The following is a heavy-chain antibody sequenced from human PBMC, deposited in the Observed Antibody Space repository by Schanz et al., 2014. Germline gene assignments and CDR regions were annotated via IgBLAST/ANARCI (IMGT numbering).Heavy chain of an antibody. J-gene: IGHJ3*02. CDR3: ARDGYSVVVISPTESFDI. CDR1: GFTFSSYW. D-gene: IGHD2-21*01. Sequence: VQLLESGGGLVEPGGSLRLSCTASGFTFSSYWMHWVRQAPGKGLEWVAVIWYDGSNKYYADSVKGRFTISRDNSKNTLFLRMNRLRDEDTAVYYGARDGYSVVVISPTESFDIWGQGTMVTVSP. CDR2: IWYDGSNK. V-gene: IGHV3-33*08.